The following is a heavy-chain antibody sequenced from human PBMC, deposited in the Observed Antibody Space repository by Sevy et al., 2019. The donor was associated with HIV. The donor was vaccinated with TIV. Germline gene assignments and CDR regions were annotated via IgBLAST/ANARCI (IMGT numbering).Heavy chain of an antibody. J-gene: IGHJ4*02. V-gene: IGHV3-23*01. CDR2: ISGSGGNT. D-gene: IGHD6-19*01. CDR1: GFAFSDYA. Sequence: GGSLRLSCAASGFAFSDYAMTWVRQAPGKGLEWVSTISGSGGNTYYSDSLKGRFTISRDNSKNTLFLHLNSLRGEDTAVYYCAKVIGIAGAPNDYWGQGTLVTVSS. CDR3: AKVIGIAGAPNDY.